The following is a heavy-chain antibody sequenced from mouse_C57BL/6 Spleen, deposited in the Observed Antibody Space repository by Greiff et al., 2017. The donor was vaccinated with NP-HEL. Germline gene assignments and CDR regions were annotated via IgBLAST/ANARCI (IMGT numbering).Heavy chain of an antibody. CDR2: IYPRSGNT. CDR3: ARIDYDGRIYYFDY. CDR1: GYTFTSYG. J-gene: IGHJ2*01. Sequence: VQLQQSGAELARPGASVKLSCKASGYTFTSYGISWVKQRTGQGLEWIGEIYPRSGNTYYNEKFKGKATLTADKSSSTAYMELRSLTSEDSAVYFCARIDYDGRIYYFDYWGQGTTLTVSS. V-gene: IGHV1-81*01. D-gene: IGHD2-4*01.